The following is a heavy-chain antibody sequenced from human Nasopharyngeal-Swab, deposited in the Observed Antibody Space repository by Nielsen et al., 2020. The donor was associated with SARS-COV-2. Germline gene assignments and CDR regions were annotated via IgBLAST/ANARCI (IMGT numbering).Heavy chain of an antibody. D-gene: IGHD3-10*01. Sequence: GESLKIPCAAPGFTFSNVRLSWVRQAPGKGPEWVGRIKSKTDGGITDYAAPVKGRFTIPRDDSKNTLYLQMNSLKTEDTAVYYCTTDLAINMVRGVMYYYYGMDVWGQGTTVTVSS. J-gene: IGHJ6*02. V-gene: IGHV3-15*01. CDR3: TTDLAINMVRGVMYYYYGMDV. CDR1: GFTFSNVR. CDR2: IKSKTDGGIT.